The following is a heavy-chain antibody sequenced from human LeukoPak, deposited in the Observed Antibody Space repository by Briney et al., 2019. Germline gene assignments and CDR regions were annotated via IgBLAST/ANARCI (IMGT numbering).Heavy chain of an antibody. V-gene: IGHV4-34*01. CDR2: IYYSGST. D-gene: IGHD3-22*01. Sequence: TSETLSLTCAVYGGSFSGYYWSWIRQPPGKGLEWIGSIYYSGSTYYNPSLKSRVTISVDTSKNQFSLKLSSVTAADTAVYYCARVITYYYDSSGYYYFDYWGQGTLVTVSS. CDR3: ARVITYYYDSSGYYYFDY. J-gene: IGHJ4*02. CDR1: GGSFSGYY.